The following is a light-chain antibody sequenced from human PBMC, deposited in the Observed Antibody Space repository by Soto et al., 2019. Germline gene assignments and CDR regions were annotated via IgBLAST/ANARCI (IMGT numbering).Light chain of an antibody. Sequence: SLGASVKLTCTLSSGHSSYAIAWHQQQPEKGPRYLMKLNSDGSHSKGDGIPDRFSGSSSGAERYLTISSLQSEDEADYYCQTWGTGIPWVFGGGTKLTVL. J-gene: IGLJ3*02. CDR1: SGHSSYA. CDR3: QTWGTGIPWV. V-gene: IGLV4-69*01. CDR2: LNSDGSH.